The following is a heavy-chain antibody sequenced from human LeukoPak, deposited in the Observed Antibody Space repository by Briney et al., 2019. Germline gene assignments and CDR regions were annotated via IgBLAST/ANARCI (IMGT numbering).Heavy chain of an antibody. CDR2: IIPIFGTA. V-gene: IGHV1-69*13. D-gene: IGHD1-26*01. CDR3: AARIVGATIGEDY. J-gene: IGHJ4*02. CDR1: GGTFSSYA. Sequence: VASVKVSCKASGGTFSSYAISWVRQAPGQGLEWMGGIIPIFGTANYAQKFQGRVTITADESTSTAYMELSSLRSEDTAVYYCAARIVGATIGEDYWGQGTLVTVSS.